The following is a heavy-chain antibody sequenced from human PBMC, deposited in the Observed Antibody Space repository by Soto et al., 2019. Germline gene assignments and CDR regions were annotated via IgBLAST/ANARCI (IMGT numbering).Heavy chain of an antibody. D-gene: IGHD6-19*01. V-gene: IGHV3-23*01. J-gene: IGHJ4*02. Sequence: GGFLRLSCAASGFTFSTYAMSRVRRAPGQGLEWVAAIVASGAGTYYADSVKGRFTISRDNSENPLSLQMNSLRADDPAVYYCAKVHVTVAASYLFEYWAQRTLFTVSS. CDR1: GFTFSTYA. CDR3: AKVHVTVAASYLFEY. CDR2: IVASGAGT.